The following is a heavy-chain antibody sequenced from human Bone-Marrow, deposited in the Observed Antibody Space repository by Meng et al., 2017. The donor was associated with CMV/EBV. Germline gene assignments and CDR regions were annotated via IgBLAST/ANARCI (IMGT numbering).Heavy chain of an antibody. CDR2: ISSSSSYI. J-gene: IGHJ6*02. D-gene: IGHD5-18*01. CDR3: ARDLAGLGYSYGYTQILRGLYYYGMDV. V-gene: IGHV3-21*01. CDR1: GFTFSSYS. Sequence: GESLKISCAASGFTFSSYSMNWVRQAPGKGLEWVSSISSSSSYIYYADSVKGRFTISRDNAKNSLYLQMNSLRAEDTAVYYCARDLAGLGYSYGYTQILRGLYYYGMDVCGQGTTVTVSS.